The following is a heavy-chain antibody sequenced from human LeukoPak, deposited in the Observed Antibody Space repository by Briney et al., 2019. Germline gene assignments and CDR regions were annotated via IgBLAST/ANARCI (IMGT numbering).Heavy chain of an antibody. J-gene: IGHJ4*02. CDR3: ARAAEYYDFWSGYYPYYFDY. D-gene: IGHD3-3*01. CDR2: ISSSGSTI. Sequence: GGSLRLSCAASGFTFSDYYMSWIRQAPGKGLEWVSYISSSGSTIYYADSVKGRFTISRDNAKNSLYLQMNSLRAEDTAVYYCARAAEYYDFWSGYYPYYFDYWGQGTLVTVSS. CDR1: GFTFSDYY. V-gene: IGHV3-11*01.